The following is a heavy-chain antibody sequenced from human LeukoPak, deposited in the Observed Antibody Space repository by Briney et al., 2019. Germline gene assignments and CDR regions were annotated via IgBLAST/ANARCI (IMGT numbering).Heavy chain of an antibody. J-gene: IGHJ4*02. V-gene: IGHV3-15*01. CDR1: GFTVSYNY. Sequence: PGGSLRLSCAASGFTVSYNYMNWVRQAPGKGLEWVGRIKSKTDGGTTDYAAAVKGRFTISRDDSKNTLYLQMNSLKTEDTAVYYCTTDLEGMFMTMVRGANFDYWGQGTLVTVSS. D-gene: IGHD3-10*01. CDR2: IKSKTDGGTT. CDR3: TTDLEGMFMTMVRGANFDY.